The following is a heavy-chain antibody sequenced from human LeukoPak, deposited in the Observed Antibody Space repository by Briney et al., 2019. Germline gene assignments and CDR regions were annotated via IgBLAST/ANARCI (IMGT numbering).Heavy chain of an antibody. CDR2: IIAIFGTA. CDR1: GGTFSSYA. J-gene: IGHJ6*03. CDR3: ARDLRYSSGWHYYYYMDV. D-gene: IGHD6-19*01. Sequence: SVKVSCKASGGTFSSYAISWVRQAPGQGLEWMGRIIAIFGTANYAQKFQGRVTITTDESTSTAYMELSSLRSEDTAVYYCARDLRYSSGWHYYYYMDVWGKGTTVTVSS. V-gene: IGHV1-69*05.